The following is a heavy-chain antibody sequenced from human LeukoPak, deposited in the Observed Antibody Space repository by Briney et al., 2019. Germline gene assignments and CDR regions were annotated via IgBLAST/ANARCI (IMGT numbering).Heavy chain of an antibody. V-gene: IGHV3-23*01. Sequence: GGSLRLSCAASGFTFSSYAMSWVRQAPGKGLEWVSAISGSGGSTYYADSVKGRFTISRDSSKNTLYLQMNSLRAEDTAVYYCAKGYSSSWDRWFDPWGQGTLVTVSS. CDR2: ISGSGGST. CDR1: GFTFSSYA. CDR3: AKGYSSSWDRWFDP. D-gene: IGHD6-13*01. J-gene: IGHJ5*02.